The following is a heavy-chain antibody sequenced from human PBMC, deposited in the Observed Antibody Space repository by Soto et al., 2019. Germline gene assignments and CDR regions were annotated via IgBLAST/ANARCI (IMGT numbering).Heavy chain of an antibody. CDR2: IYHSGST. CDR3: AISTVVNPINFDY. Sequence: SETLSLTCAVSGGSISSGGYCRSWIRQPPGKGLEWIGYIYHSGSTYYNPSLKSRVTMSLDTSKNQFSLKLSSVTAADTAVYYCAISTVVNPINFDYWGQGTLVTVSS. V-gene: IGHV4-30-2*02. J-gene: IGHJ4*02. D-gene: IGHD4-17*01. CDR1: GGSISSGGYC.